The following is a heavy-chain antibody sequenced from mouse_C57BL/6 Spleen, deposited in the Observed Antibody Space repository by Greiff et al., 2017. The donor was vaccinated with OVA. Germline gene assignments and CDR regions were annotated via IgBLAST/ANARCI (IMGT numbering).Heavy chain of an antibody. Sequence: VQLQQPGAELVKPGASVKMSCKASGYTFTSYWITWVKQRPGQGLEWIGDIYPGSGSTNYNEKFKSKATLTVATSSSTAYMQRSSLTSEDSAVYYCARYYYGSSYFDYWGQGTTLTVSS. CDR3: ARYYYGSSYFDY. V-gene: IGHV1-55*01. J-gene: IGHJ2*01. D-gene: IGHD1-1*01. CDR2: IYPGSGST. CDR1: GYTFTSYW.